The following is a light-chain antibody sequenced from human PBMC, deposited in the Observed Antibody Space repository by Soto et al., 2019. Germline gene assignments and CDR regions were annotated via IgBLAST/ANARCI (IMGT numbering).Light chain of an antibody. CDR3: QHYNSYSEA. Sequence: DIQMTQSPSTLSASVGDRVTLTCRASQSISSWVAWYKQKPGKAPKLLIYKASTLKSGVPSRFRGSGSGTEFTLTISSLKPDDFETYYCQHYNSYSEAFGQGTKVDIK. CDR2: KAS. CDR1: QSISSW. V-gene: IGKV1-5*03. J-gene: IGKJ1*01.